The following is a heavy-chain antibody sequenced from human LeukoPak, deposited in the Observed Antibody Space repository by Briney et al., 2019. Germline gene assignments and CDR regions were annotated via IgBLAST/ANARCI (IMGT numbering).Heavy chain of an antibody. CDR1: GFTFDDYA. J-gene: IGHJ4*02. Sequence: GGSLRLSCTASGFTFDDYAIHWVRQAPGKGLEYVSAISSNGGSTYYANSVKDRFTISRDNSKNTLYLQMGSLRAEDMAVYYCARGPGGGGTTVTTPYYFDYWGQGTLVTVSS. D-gene: IGHD4-17*01. CDR2: ISSNGGST. V-gene: IGHV3-64*01. CDR3: ARGPGGGGTTVTTPYYFDY.